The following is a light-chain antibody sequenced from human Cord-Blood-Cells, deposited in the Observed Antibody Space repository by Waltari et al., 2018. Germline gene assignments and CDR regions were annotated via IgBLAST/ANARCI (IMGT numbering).Light chain of an antibody. CDR1: QGISSW. CDR2: AAS. V-gene: IGKV1D-12*01. J-gene: IGKJ3*01. CDR3: QQANSFPLT. Sequence: DIQMTQSPSSVSASVGDRVTITCRESQGISSWLDWYQQKPGKAPKLLIYAASSLQSGVPSRFSGSGSGTDFTLTISSLQPEDFATYYCQQANSFPLTFGPGTKVDIK.